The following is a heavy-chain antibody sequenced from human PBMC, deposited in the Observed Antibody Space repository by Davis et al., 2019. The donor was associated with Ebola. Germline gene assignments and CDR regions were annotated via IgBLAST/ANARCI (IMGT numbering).Heavy chain of an antibody. D-gene: IGHD4-17*01. CDR2: INPNSGGT. J-gene: IGHJ4*02. CDR1: GYTFTGYY. Sequence: ASVKVSCKASGYTFTGYYMHWVRQAPGQGLEWMGRINPNSGGTNYAQRFQGRVTMTRDTSISTAYMELSRLTSDDTAVYYCASGTTVTTGFDNWGQGTLVAVSS. V-gene: IGHV1-2*06. CDR3: ASGTTVTTGFDN.